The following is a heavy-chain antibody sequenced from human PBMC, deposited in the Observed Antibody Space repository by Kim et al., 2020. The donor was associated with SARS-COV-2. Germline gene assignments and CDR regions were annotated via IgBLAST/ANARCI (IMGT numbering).Heavy chain of an antibody. D-gene: IGHD3-3*01. CDR3: TTTFSPSALRAWNYYYGMDV. CDR1: GFTFSNAW. V-gene: IGHV3-15*01. CDR2: IKSKTDGGTT. J-gene: IGHJ6*02. Sequence: GGSLRLSCAASGFTFSNAWMSWVRQAPGKGLEWVGRIKSKTDGGTTDYAAPVKGRFTISRDDSKNTLYLQMNSLKTEDTAVYYCTTTFSPSALRAWNYYYGMDVWGQGTTVTVSS.